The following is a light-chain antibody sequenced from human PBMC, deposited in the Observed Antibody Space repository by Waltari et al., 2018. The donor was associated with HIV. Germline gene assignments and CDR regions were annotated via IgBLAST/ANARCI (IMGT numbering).Light chain of an antibody. CDR2: GNS. CDR1: GSHTGATYD. Sequence: SVLTQPPSVSGAPGQRVTIHSSESGSHTGATYDVHWYQHLPGTAPKLLIYGNSNRPAGVPDRFSGSKSGTSASLAITGLQPEDEGDYYCQSYDSRLSGSVFGGGTKLTVL. CDR3: QSYDSRLSGSV. J-gene: IGLJ2*01. V-gene: IGLV1-40*01.